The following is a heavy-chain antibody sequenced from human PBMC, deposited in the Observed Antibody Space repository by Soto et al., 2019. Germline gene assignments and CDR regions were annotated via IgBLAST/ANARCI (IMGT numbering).Heavy chain of an antibody. CDR3: ASSSIVATGYYYGMDV. CDR1: GGTFSSYA. V-gene: IGHV1-69*13. J-gene: IGHJ6*02. CDR2: IIPIFGTA. D-gene: IGHD5-12*01. Sequence: SVKVSCKASGGTFSSYAISWVRQAPGQGLEWMGGIIPIFGTANYAQKFQGRVTITADESTSTAYMELSSLRSEDTAVYYCASSSIVATGYYYGMDVWGQGTKVTVSS.